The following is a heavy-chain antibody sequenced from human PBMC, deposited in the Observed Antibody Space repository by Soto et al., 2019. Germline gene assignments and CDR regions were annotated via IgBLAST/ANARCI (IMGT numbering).Heavy chain of an antibody. J-gene: IGHJ4*02. CDR2: LFYSGST. D-gene: IGHD2-2*01. CDR3: ARKLGSGTSSYFDY. V-gene: IGHV4-39*01. CDR1: GGAITSSNHY. Sequence: SETLSLTCTVSGGAITSSNHYWGWIRQPPGKGLEWIGSLFYSGSTYYNPSLKSRLTTSVDTSKNQFSLKLNSVTAADTAVYYCARKLGSGTSSYFDYWGQGTRVNVSS.